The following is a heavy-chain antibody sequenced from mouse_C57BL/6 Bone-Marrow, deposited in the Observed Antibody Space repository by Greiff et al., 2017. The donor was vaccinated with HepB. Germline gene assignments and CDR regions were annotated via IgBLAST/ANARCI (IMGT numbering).Heavy chain of an antibody. Sequence: QVQLQQSDAELVKPGASVKISCKVSGYTFTDPTIHWMKQRPEQGLEWIGYIYPRDGSTKSNEKFKGKATLTADKSSSTAYMQLNRLTSDVSAVYCCARDDGDFPYWYFDVWGTGTAVTASS. CDR1: GYTFTDPT. CDR3: ARDDGDFPYWYFDV. CDR2: IYPRDGST. D-gene: IGHD2-13*01. V-gene: IGHV1-78*01. J-gene: IGHJ1*03.